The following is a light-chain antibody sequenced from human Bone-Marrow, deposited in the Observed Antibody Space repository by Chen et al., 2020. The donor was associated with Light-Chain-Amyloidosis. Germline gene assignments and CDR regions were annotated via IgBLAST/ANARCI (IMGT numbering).Light chain of an antibody. CDR1: DLPTKY. CDR3: QSADSSGTYEVI. V-gene: IGLV3-25*03. J-gene: IGLJ2*01. Sequence: SYELTQPPSVSVSPGQTARITCSGDDLPTKYAYWYQQKPGQAPVLVTHRDTERPSGISERFSGSSSGTTAMLTISGVQAEDEADYHCQSADSSGTYEVIFGGGTKLTVL. CDR2: RDT.